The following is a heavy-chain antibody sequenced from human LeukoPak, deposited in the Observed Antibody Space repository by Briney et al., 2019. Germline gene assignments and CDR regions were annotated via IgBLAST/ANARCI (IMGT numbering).Heavy chain of an antibody. J-gene: IGHJ5*02. CDR3: ARSGSPYNWFYP. D-gene: IGHD3-10*01. CDR2: INPSGGST. Sequence: ASVKVSCKPSGYTFTSYYMHWVRQAPGQGLEWMGIINPSGGSTSYAQKFQGRDTMTRDTSTSTVYMELSSLRSEDTAVYYCARSGSPYNWFYPWGQGTLVTVSS. V-gene: IGHV1-46*01. CDR1: GYTFTSYY.